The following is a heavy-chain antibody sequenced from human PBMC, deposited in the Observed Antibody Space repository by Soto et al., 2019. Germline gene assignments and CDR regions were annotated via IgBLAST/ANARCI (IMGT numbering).Heavy chain of an antibody. J-gene: IGHJ4*02. CDR2: ISAYNGNT. V-gene: IGHV1-18*01. CDR3: ARDVGIAAAGIFDY. CDR1: GYSFTSYG. Sequence: GVSVKVSCKASGYSFTSYGISWVRQAPGQGLEWMGWISAYNGNTNYAQKLQGRVTMTTDTSTSTAYMELRSLRSDDTAVYYCARDVGIAAAGIFDYWGQGTLVTVSS. D-gene: IGHD6-13*01.